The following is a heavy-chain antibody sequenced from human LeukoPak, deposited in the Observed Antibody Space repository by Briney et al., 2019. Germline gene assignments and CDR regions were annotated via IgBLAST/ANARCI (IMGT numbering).Heavy chain of an antibody. D-gene: IGHD5-12*01. Sequence: HPGGSLRLSCAASGFSVSSNYMSWVRQTPGKGLECVSLIYSGGNTYYADSVKGRFTISRDHSKNTLYLQMNSLRAEDTAVYYCAKNSGYSFSYLDYWGQGTLVTVSS. V-gene: IGHV3-53*01. CDR2: IYSGGNT. CDR1: GFSVSSNY. CDR3: AKNSGYSFSYLDY. J-gene: IGHJ4*02.